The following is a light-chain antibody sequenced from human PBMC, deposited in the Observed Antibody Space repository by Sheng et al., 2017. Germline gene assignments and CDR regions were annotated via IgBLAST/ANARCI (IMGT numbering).Light chain of an antibody. CDR2: DNN. Sequence: QSVLTQPPSVSAAPGQKVTISYSGSNSNIGNNYVSWYQQLPGTAPKLLIYDNNQRPAGIPDRFSGSKSGTSATLGITGLQTGDEADYYCGTWDASLSAVVIGGGTKLTVL. V-gene: IGLV1-51*01. CDR3: GTWDASLSAVV. CDR1: NSNIGNNY. J-gene: IGLJ2*01.